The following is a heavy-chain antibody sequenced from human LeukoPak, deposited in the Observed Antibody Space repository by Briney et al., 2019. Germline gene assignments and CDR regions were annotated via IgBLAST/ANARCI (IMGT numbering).Heavy chain of an antibody. J-gene: IGHJ3*02. Sequence: GGSLRLSCAASGFIFSRAWMSWTRQAPGKGLEWVGRIKSNAAGGTSDFTAPVRGRFTISRDDSKSTLYLEMNNLKAEDTAVCYCTEMNEKDAFNIWGQGTMVTVSS. CDR2: IKSNAAGGTS. D-gene: IGHD1-1*01. V-gene: IGHV3-15*01. CDR1: GFIFSRAW. CDR3: TEMNEKDAFNI.